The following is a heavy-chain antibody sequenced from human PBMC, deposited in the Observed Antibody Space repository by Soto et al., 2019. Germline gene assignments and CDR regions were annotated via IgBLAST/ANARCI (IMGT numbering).Heavy chain of an antibody. CDR3: ARDRRSYYGMDV. CDR2: INPNSGGT. Sequence: ASVKVSCKASGYTFTGYYMHWVRQAPGQGLEWMGWINPNSGGTNYARKFQGWVTMTRDTSISTAYMELSRLRSDDTAVYYCARDRRSYYGMDVWGQGTTVTVSS. CDR1: GYTFTGYY. V-gene: IGHV1-2*04. J-gene: IGHJ6*02.